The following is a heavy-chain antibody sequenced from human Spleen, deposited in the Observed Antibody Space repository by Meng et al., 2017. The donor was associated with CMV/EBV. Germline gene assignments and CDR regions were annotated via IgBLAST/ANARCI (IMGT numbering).Heavy chain of an antibody. Sequence: GGSLRLSCAASGFTFSSYAMHWVRQAPGKGLEWVAVISYDGSNKYYADSVKGRFTISRDNSKNTLYLQMNSLRAEDTAVYYCARDGLEDVYYYYGMDVWGQGTTVTVSS. CDR2: ISYDGSNK. J-gene: IGHJ6*02. CDR3: ARDGLEDVYYYYGMDV. CDR1: GFTFSSYA. V-gene: IGHV3-30-3*01.